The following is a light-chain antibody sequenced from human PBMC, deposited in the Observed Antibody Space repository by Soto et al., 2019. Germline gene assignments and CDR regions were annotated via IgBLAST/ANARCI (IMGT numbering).Light chain of an antibody. V-gene: IGKV3-20*01. CDR1: QSVSSNY. CDR3: QQYGSSPPYT. Sequence: EIVLTQSPGTLSLSPGERATLSCRASQSVSSNYLAWYQQKPGQAPRLLIYGASSRASDIPDRFSGSGSGTDFTLTISRLEPEDFAVYYCQQYGSSPPYTFGHGTKVEIK. J-gene: IGKJ2*01. CDR2: GAS.